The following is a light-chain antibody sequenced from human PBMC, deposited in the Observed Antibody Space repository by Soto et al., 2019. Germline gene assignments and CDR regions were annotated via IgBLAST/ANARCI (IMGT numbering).Light chain of an antibody. V-gene: IGKV3D-15*02. Sequence: EIVMTQSPATLSVSPGERATLSCRSSQSVSSNLAWYQQKRGQAPRLLIYGASTRATGIPARFSGSGSGTEFTLTISSLEPEDFAVYFCQQFGNSPWTFGQGTRLE. J-gene: IGKJ5*01. CDR1: QSVSSN. CDR2: GAS. CDR3: QQFGNSPWT.